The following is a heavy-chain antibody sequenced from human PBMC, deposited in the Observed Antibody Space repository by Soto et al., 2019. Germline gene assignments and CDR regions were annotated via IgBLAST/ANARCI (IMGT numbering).Heavy chain of an antibody. CDR3: AKDREQLWPYYYGVDV. D-gene: IGHD5-18*01. Sequence: GGSLRLSCAASGFTFSSYGMHWVRQAPGKGLEWVAVISYDGSNKYYADSVKGRFTISRDNSKNTLYLQMNSLRAEDTAVYYCAKDREQLWPYYYGVDVWGQGTTVTVSS. CDR1: GFTFSSYG. J-gene: IGHJ6*02. CDR2: ISYDGSNK. V-gene: IGHV3-30*18.